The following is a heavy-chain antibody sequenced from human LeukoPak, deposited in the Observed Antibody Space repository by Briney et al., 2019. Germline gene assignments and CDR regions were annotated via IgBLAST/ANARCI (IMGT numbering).Heavy chain of an antibody. V-gene: IGHV3-7*01. J-gene: IGHJ4*02. CDR3: ARDPESSSFDL. D-gene: IGHD6-13*01. CDR2: IDQGGSVR. CDR1: GFSFSSYR. Sequence: GGSLRLSRAASGFSFSSYRMSWVRQTPEKGLEFVANIDQGGSVRNYMDSLKGRCTISRDNAKKSLYLEINSLRADDTAVYYCARDPESSSFDLWGRGALVTVSS.